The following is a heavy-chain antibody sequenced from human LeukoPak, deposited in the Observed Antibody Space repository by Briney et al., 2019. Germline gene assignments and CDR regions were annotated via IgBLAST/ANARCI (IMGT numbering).Heavy chain of an antibody. D-gene: IGHD4-17*01. J-gene: IGHJ4*02. CDR3: ARMTTGHAF. Sequence: SETLSLTCAVSGTSFISYYWSWIRQPPGKGLEWIGEVNHSGYTNDNPSLKSRVTISVDTSKNQFSLRLRSVTAADTAVYFCARMTTGHAFWGQGTLVTVSS. CDR1: GTSFISYY. V-gene: IGHV4-34*01. CDR2: VNHSGYT.